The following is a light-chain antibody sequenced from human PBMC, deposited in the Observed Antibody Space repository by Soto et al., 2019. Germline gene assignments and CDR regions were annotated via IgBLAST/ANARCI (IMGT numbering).Light chain of an antibody. CDR2: DAS. CDR3: QQSYSTPFT. Sequence: EILLTQSPATLSLSPGEIATLSCRASQSVSSYLAWYQQKPGQAPRLLIYDASNRATGIPARFSGSGSGTDFTLTISSLETEDFATYYCQQSYSTPFTFGQGTKLEIK. CDR1: QSVSSY. J-gene: IGKJ2*01. V-gene: IGKV3-11*01.